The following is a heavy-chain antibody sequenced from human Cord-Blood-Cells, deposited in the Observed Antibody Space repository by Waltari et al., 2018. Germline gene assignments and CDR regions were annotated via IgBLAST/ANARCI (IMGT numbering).Heavy chain of an antibody. CDR3: AREGRLGFRQSDAFDI. CDR1: GGSISSGGYY. J-gene: IGHJ3*02. Sequence: PGLVKPSQTLSLTCTVSGGSISSGGYYWSWIRQHPGKGLEWIGYIYYSGSTYYNPSLKSRVTISVDTSKNQFSLKLSSVTAADTAVYYCAREGRLGFRQSDAFDIWGQGTMVTVSS. CDR2: IYYSGST. V-gene: IGHV4-31*03. D-gene: IGHD2-21*01.